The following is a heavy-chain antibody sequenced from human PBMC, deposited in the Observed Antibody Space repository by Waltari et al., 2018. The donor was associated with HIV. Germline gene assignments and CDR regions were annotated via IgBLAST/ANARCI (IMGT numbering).Heavy chain of an antibody. J-gene: IGHJ4*02. Sequence: QVQLQESGPGLVKTSQTLSLTCTVSGGSFSGGNYYLSWIRQRPGKGMEWVGYISYSGNTDYNPSLDSRLTISVDSHKNHFSLRLSSMTAADTAVYYCARGTTLGNGIFDSWGQGTPVTVSS. CDR3: ARGTTLGNGIFDS. CDR2: ISYSGNT. V-gene: IGHV4-30-4*08. D-gene: IGHD3-16*01. CDR1: GGSFSGGNYY.